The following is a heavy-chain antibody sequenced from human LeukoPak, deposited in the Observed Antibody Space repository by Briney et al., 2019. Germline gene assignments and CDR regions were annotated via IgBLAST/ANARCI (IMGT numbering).Heavy chain of an antibody. CDR2: INSDGSIT. J-gene: IGHJ4*02. D-gene: IGHD6-6*01. V-gene: IGHV3-74*01. Sequence: PGGSPRLSCAASGFTFSSQWMFWVRQAPGKGLVCVSHINSDGSITNYADSVKGRFTISRDNAKNTLFLQMNSLRAEDTAVYFCARGQYNSSPGDWGQGNLVTVSS. CDR3: ARGQYNSSPGD. CDR1: GFTFSSQW.